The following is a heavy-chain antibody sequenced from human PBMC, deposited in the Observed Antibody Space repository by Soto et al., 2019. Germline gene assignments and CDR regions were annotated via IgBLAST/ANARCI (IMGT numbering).Heavy chain of an antibody. D-gene: IGHD3-3*01. CDR3: AKGYDFWSGYLDY. Sequence: GGSLRLSCAASGFTFSSYGMHWVRQAPGKGLEWVAVISYDGSNKYYADSVKGRFTISRDNSKNTLYLQMNSLRAEDTAVYYCAKGYDFWSGYLDYWGQGTLVTVSS. CDR1: GFTFSSYG. J-gene: IGHJ4*02. CDR2: ISYDGSNK. V-gene: IGHV3-30*18.